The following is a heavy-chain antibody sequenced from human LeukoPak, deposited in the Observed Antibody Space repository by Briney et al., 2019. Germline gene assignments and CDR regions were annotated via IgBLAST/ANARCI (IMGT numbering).Heavy chain of an antibody. CDR2: INPNSGGT. V-gene: IGHV1-2*02. CDR3: ARDLARPAANNWFDP. J-gene: IGHJ5*02. D-gene: IGHD2-2*01. Sequence: ASVKVSCKASGYTFTGYYMHWVRQAPGQGLEWMGWINPNSGGTNYAQKFQGRVTMTRDTAINTAYMELSRLRSDDTAVYYCARDLARPAANNWFDPWGQGTLVTVSS. CDR1: GYTFTGYY.